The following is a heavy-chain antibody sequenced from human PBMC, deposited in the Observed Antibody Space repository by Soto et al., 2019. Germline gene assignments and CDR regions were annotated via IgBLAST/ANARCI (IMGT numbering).Heavy chain of an antibody. CDR2: IIPIFGTA. V-gene: IGHV1-69*12. D-gene: IGHD1-1*01. J-gene: IGHJ5*02. CDR3: ARGVQLERTTFDP. CDR1: GGTFSSYA. Sequence: QVQLVQSGAEVKKPGSSVKVSCKASGGTFSSYAISWVRQAPGQGLEWMGGIIPIFGTANYAQKFQGRVTITADESKSNAYMELSSLRAEDTAVYYGARGVQLERTTFDPWGQGTLVTVSS.